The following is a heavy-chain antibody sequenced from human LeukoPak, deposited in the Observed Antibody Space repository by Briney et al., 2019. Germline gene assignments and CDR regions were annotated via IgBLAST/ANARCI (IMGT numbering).Heavy chain of an antibody. D-gene: IGHD6-19*01. CDR2: ISAYNGDR. CDR3: ARGLGHSSEWFIDY. Sequence: ASVKVSCKASGYTFTGYLVHWVRQAPGQGLEWVGWISAYNGDRHFAQKVQGRVTMTTDTSTSTVYMDLGSLRSDDTAVYYCARGLGHSSEWFIDYWGQGTLVTVSS. CDR1: GYTFTGYL. V-gene: IGHV1-18*04. J-gene: IGHJ4*02.